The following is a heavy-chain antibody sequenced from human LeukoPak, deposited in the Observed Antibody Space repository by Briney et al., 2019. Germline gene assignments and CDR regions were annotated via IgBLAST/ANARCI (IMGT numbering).Heavy chain of an antibody. Sequence: GGSLRLSCAASGFTFSSYGMSWVRQAPGKGLEWVANINQGGRDKYYVDSVRGRFTISRDNAKNSLYLEMNSLRAEDTAVYYCARQGDFYGSGIPAYYYYMDVWGKGTTVTVSS. V-gene: IGHV3-7*01. CDR2: INQGGRDK. CDR3: ARQGDFYGSGIPAYYYYMDV. CDR1: GFTFSSYG. J-gene: IGHJ6*03. D-gene: IGHD3-10*01.